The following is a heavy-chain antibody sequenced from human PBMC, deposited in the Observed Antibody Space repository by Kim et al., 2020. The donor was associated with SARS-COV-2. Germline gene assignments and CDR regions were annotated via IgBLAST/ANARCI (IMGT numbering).Heavy chain of an antibody. CDR3: ARQRGLWDAFDI. CDR1: GGSISSYY. CDR2: IYYSGST. Sequence: SETLSLTCTVSGGSISSYYWSWIRQPPGKGLEWIGYIYYSGSTNYNPSLKSRVTISVDTSKNQFSLKLSSVTAADTAVYYCARQRGLWDAFDIWGQGTMVTVSS. V-gene: IGHV4-59*08. J-gene: IGHJ3*02.